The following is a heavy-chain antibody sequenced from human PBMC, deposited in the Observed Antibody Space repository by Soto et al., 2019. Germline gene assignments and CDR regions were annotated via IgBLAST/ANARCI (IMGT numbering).Heavy chain of an antibody. CDR3: AGGRRNYDSSGYYLRPFDY. Sequence: SETLSLTCAVYGGSFSGYYWSWIRQPPGKGLEWIGEINHSGSTNYNPSLKSRVTISVDTSKNQFSLKLSSVTAADTAVYYCAGGRRNYDSSGYYLRPFDYWGQGTLVTVSS. J-gene: IGHJ4*02. V-gene: IGHV4-34*01. CDR1: GGSFSGYY. CDR2: INHSGST. D-gene: IGHD3-22*01.